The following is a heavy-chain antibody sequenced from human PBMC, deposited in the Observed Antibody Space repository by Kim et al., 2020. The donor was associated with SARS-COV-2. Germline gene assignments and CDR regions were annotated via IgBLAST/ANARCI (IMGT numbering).Heavy chain of an antibody. J-gene: IGHJ4*02. D-gene: IGHD3-10*01. CDR3: AGGGSGSYPYYFDY. Sequence: SETLSLTCTVSGGSISSYYWSWIRQPPGKGLEWIGYIYYSGSTNYNPSLKSRVTISVDTSKNQFSLKLNSVTAADTAVYYCAGGGSGSYPYYFDYWGQGTLVTVSS. V-gene: IGHV4-59*13. CDR1: GGSISSYY. CDR2: IYYSGST.